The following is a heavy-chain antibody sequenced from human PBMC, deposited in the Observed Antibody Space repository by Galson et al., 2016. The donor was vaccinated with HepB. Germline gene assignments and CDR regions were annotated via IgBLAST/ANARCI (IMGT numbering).Heavy chain of an antibody. CDR2: ISHSGNT. Sequence: TLSLTCTVSGGSINSNAYSWSWIRQHSGKGLEWIGYISHSGNTYYNPSLRSRVSMSVDTSKNQFSLKMNSVTAAQTAMYFCARIYIYHSDINGYWAAFDMWGQGTRVIVS. CDR3: ARIYIYHSDINGYWAAFDM. V-gene: IGHV4-31*03. J-gene: IGHJ3*02. CDR1: GGSINSNAYS. D-gene: IGHD3-22*01.